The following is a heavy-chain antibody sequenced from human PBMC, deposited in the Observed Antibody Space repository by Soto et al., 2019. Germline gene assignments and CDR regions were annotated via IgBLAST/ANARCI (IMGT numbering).Heavy chain of an antibody. CDR2: ICYSGST. J-gene: IGHJ4*02. CDR3: ARQRTSVVTQAYFDV. Sequence: SETLSLTCTVSGGSISSYYWSWIRQPPGKGLEWIGYICYSGSTNYNPSLRSRVSMSIDTSKDQFSLKLKSVTATDTALYFCARQRTSVVTQAYFDVWGPGSLVTVSS. D-gene: IGHD2-21*02. V-gene: IGHV4-59*08. CDR1: GGSISSYY.